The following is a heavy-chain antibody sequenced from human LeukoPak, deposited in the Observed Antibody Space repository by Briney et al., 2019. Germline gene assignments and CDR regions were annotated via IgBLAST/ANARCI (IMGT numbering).Heavy chain of an antibody. CDR3: AKDSRSPSSPLGFV. CDR1: GFTFSSYA. Sequence: TGGSLRLSCAASGFTFSSYAMSWVRQAPGKGLEWVSAISGSGGSTYYADSVKGRFTISRDNSKSTLYLQMNSLRAEDTAVYYCAKDSRSPSSPLGFVWGQGTMVTVSS. D-gene: IGHD2-15*01. V-gene: IGHV3-23*01. CDR2: ISGSGGST. J-gene: IGHJ3*01.